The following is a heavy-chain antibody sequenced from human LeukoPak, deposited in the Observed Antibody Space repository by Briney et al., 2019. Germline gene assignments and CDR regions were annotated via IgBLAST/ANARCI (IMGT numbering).Heavy chain of an antibody. Sequence: PSETLSLTCAVYGGSFSGYYWSWIRQPPGKGLEWIGEINHSGSTNYNPSLKSRVTISVDTSKNQFSLKLSSVTAADTAVYYCARVSYYDSSGNRGALDYWGQGTLVTVSS. V-gene: IGHV4-34*01. CDR2: INHSGST. D-gene: IGHD3-22*01. J-gene: IGHJ4*02. CDR1: GGSFSGYY. CDR3: ARVSYYDSSGNRGALDY.